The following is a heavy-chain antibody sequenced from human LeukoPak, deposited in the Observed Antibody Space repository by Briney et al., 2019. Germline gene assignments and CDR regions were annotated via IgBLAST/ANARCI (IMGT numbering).Heavy chain of an antibody. V-gene: IGHV3-23*01. J-gene: IGHJ4*02. D-gene: IGHD6-19*01. CDR3: AKDGSIAVAGTPTDY. CDR1: GFTFSSYA. CDR2: ISGNGGST. Sequence: GGSLRLSCAASGFTFSSYAMSWVRQAPGKGLEWVSTISGNGGSTYFADSVKGRFTISRDNSKNTLYLQMSSLRAEDTAVYYCAKDGSIAVAGTPTDYWGQGILVTVSS.